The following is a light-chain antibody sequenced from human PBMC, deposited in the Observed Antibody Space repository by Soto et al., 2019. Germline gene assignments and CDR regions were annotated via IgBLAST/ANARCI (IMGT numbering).Light chain of an antibody. J-gene: IGKJ1*01. Sequence: ESVLTQSPGTLSLSPVERATLSCRASQSVSNNYLAWYQQKPGQAPRLLTYGASNRATGIPDRFSGSGSGTDSTLTISRLEPEDFAVYYCQQYGSSGTFGQGTKVDI. V-gene: IGKV3-20*01. CDR1: QSVSNNY. CDR2: GAS. CDR3: QQYGSSGT.